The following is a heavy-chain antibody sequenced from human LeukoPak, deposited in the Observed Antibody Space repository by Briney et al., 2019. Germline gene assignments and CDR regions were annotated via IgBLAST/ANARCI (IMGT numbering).Heavy chain of an antibody. CDR1: GGSFSSYY. V-gene: IGHV4-59*08. CDR2: IYYSGST. D-gene: IGHD3-9*01. CDR3: ARQIGDILTGFDNWFDP. J-gene: IGHJ5*02. Sequence: PSETLSLTCTVSGGSFSSYYWTWIRQPPGKGLEWIGYIYYSGSTNYNASLKSRVTISVDTSKNQFSLKLSSVTAADTAVYYCARQIGDILTGFDNWFDPWGQGTLVTVSS.